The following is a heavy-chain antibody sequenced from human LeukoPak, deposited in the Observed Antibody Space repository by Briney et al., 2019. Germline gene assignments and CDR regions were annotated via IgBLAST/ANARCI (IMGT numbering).Heavy chain of an antibody. CDR2: ISGSGGST. CDR1: GFTFSTYP. CDR3: AKDEGSGWYYFDY. D-gene: IGHD6-19*01. J-gene: IGHJ4*02. V-gene: IGHV3-23*01. Sequence: GGSLRLSCAASGFTFSTYPMSWVRQAPGKGLEWAEGISGSGGSTYYADSVKGRFTISRDISKNTLYLQMNSLRAEDTAVYYCAKDEGSGWYYFDYWGQGSLVTVSS.